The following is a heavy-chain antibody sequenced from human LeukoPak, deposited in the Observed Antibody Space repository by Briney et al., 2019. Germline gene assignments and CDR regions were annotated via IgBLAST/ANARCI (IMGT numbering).Heavy chain of an antibody. CDR1: GFTFSSCD. J-gene: IGHJ4*02. CDR3: AREVL. Sequence: GGSLRLSCAASGFTFSSCDMNWVRQAPGKGVEWGSSINNVARHIYYEHYVKGRFTISTDNAQNSLYLQMNSLRADDTAVYYCAREVLWGQGTLVTVSS. CDR2: INNVARHI. D-gene: IGHD2/OR15-2a*01. V-gene: IGHV3-21*01.